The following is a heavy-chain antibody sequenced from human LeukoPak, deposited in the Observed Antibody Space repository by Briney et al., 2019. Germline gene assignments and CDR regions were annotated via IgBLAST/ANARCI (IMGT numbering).Heavy chain of an antibody. CDR3: AREVTTPPHYYYMDV. D-gene: IGHD4-17*01. CDR2: IYYSGST. J-gene: IGHJ6*03. V-gene: IGHV4-59*01. Sequence: SETLSLTCTVSGGSISSYYWSWIRQPPGKGLEWIGYIYYSGSTNYNPSLKSRVTISVDTSKNQFSLKLSSVTAADTAVYYCAREVTTPPHYYYMDVWGKGTTVTVSS. CDR1: GGSISSYY.